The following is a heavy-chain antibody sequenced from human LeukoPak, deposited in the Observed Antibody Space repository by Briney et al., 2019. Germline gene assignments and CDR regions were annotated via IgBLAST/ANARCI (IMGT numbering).Heavy chain of an antibody. V-gene: IGHV4-30-2*01. J-gene: IGHJ3*02. D-gene: IGHD3-3*01. Sequence: TSETLSLTCAVSGGSISSGGYSWSWIRQPPGKGLEWIGYIYHSGSTYYNPSLKSRVTISVDRSKNQFSLKLSSVTAADTAVYYCARAETIFGVVDAFDIWGQGTMVTVSS. CDR2: IYHSGST. CDR1: GGSISSGGYS. CDR3: ARAETIFGVVDAFDI.